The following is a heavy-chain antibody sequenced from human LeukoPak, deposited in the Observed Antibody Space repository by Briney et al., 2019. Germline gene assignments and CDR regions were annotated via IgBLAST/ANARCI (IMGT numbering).Heavy chain of an antibody. Sequence: PSESLSLTCTVSGGSISSSSYYWGWIRQPPGKGLEWIGSIYYSGSTYYNPSLKSRVTISVDTSKNQFSLKLSSVTAADTAVYYCARESGSSSAEPSDAFDIWGQGTMVTVSS. CDR2: IYYSGST. CDR3: ARESGSSSAEPSDAFDI. D-gene: IGHD6-6*01. V-gene: IGHV4-39*07. J-gene: IGHJ3*02. CDR1: GGSISSSSYY.